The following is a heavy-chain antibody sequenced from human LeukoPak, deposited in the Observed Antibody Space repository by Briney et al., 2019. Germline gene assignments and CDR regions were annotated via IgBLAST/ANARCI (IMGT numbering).Heavy chain of an antibody. CDR1: GGSISSYY. Sequence: PSETLSLTCAVSGGSISSYYWSWIRHPAGKGLELIGRIYTSGSTNYNPSLKSRVTMSVDTSKNQFSLKLSSVTAADTAEYYCARGEQWLANWFDPWGQGTLVTVSS. CDR3: ARGEQWLANWFDP. V-gene: IGHV4-4*07. J-gene: IGHJ5*02. D-gene: IGHD6-19*01. CDR2: IYTSGST.